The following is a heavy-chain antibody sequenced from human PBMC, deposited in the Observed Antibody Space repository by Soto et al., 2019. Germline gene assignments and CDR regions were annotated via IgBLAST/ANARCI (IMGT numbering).Heavy chain of an antibody. Sequence: HPGGSLRLSCAASGFGFRTHALSWVRQAPGKGLEWLSSITNTGITTHYAESVKGRFTISRENSRNTLHLQMNNLRVDDTALYYCAKGFDSGDTKHIDRWGQGTLVTVSS. CDR3: AKGFDSGDTKHIDR. CDR2: ITNTGITT. V-gene: IGHV3-23*01. J-gene: IGHJ5*02. CDR1: GFGFRTHA. D-gene: IGHD4-17*01.